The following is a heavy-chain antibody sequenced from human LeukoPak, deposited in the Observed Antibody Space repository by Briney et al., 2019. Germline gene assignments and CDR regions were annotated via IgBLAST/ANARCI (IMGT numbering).Heavy chain of an antibody. CDR3: ARKREGAATGIDC. D-gene: IGHD1-26*01. CDR2: IYYSGSA. CDR1: GDSISDSRYYY. V-gene: IGHV4-39*07. Sequence: SETLSLNCTVSGDSISDSRYYYWGWIRQPPGKGLEWIGHIYYSGSADYNPSLKSRVTISIDTSKNQFSLRLSSVTAADTALYFCARKREGAATGIDCWGQGTLVTVSS. J-gene: IGHJ4*02.